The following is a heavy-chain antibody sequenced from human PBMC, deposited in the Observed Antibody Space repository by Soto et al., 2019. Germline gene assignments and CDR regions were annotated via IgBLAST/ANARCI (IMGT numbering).Heavy chain of an antibody. D-gene: IGHD2-8*01. CDR2: INPKSGGT. CDR3: ARGHSTDCSKGVCSFFYNHDMDV. CDR1: GYSFTDYH. V-gene: IGHV1-2*04. J-gene: IGHJ6*02. Sequence: ASVKVSCTASGYSFTDYHIHWVRQAPGQGLEWLGRINPKSGGTSTAQKFQGWVTMTRDRSISTVYMELTRLRSDDTAVYFCARGHSTDCSKGVCSFFYNHDMDVWGQGTTVTVSS.